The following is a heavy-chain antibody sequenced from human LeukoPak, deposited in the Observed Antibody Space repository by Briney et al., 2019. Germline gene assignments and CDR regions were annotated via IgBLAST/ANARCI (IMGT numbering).Heavy chain of an antibody. V-gene: IGHV3-23*01. Sequence: GGSLRLSCAASVFTFSTYAMSWVRQAPGKGLEWVSGISGSGGRTYYADSVKGRFTISRDNSKNTLYLQMNSLRAEDTAVYYCAIGHVLIPMAGTDDAFDIWGQGTMVTVSS. J-gene: IGHJ3*02. CDR2: ISGSGGRT. CDR3: AIGHVLIPMAGTDDAFDI. D-gene: IGHD6-19*01. CDR1: VFTFSTYA.